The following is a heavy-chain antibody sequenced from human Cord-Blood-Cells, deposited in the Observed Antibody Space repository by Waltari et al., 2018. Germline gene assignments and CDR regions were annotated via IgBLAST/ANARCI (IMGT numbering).Heavy chain of an antibody. CDR3: ARQGGYYGSGSYYDY. D-gene: IGHD3-10*01. V-gene: IGHV4-39*01. Sequence: QLQLQESGPGLVKPSETLSLTCTVSGGSISSSRYYWGRIRQPPGKGLEWIGSIYYSGSTYYNPSLKSRVTISVDTSKNQFSLKLSSVTAADTAVYYCARQGGYYGSGSYYDYWGQGTLVTVSS. CDR1: GGSISSSRYY. J-gene: IGHJ4*02. CDR2: IYYSGST.